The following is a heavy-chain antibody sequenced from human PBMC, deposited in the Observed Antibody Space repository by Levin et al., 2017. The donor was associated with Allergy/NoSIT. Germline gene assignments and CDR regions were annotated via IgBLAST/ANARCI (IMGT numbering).Heavy chain of an antibody. D-gene: IGHD6-6*01. Sequence: SQTLSLTCAVSGGSIESYYWSWIRQPAGKGLEWIGRIYSNGNTNYSPSLKSRITMSVDTSKNQFSLKLNSVTAADTAVYYCARDSVAERGIVLYNWGQGILVTVSS. CDR2: IYSNGNT. V-gene: IGHV4-4*07. CDR3: ARDSVAERGIVLYN. CDR1: GGSIESYY. J-gene: IGHJ4*02.